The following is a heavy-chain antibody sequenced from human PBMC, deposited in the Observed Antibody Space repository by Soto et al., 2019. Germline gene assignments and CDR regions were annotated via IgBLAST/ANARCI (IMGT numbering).Heavy chain of an antibody. CDR1: GFTFSYYW. D-gene: IGHD6-19*01. J-gene: IGHJ4*02. Sequence: EVQLVESGGGLVQPGGSLRLSCAASGFTFSYYWMSWVRQTPGKGLEWVANIKQGGGETYYVDSVKGRFTISRDNAKNSLYRQMNSLRAQDTAVYYCARLQWLDDYWGQGTLVNVSS. CDR3: ARLQWLDDY. CDR2: IKQGGGET. V-gene: IGHV3-7*03.